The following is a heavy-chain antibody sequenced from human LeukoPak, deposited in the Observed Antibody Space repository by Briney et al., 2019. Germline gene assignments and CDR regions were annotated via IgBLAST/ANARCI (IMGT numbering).Heavy chain of an antibody. V-gene: IGHV1-69*05. Sequence: GSSVKVSCKASGGTFSSYAISWVRQAPGQGLEWMGGIIPIFGTANYAQKFQGRLTITTDESTSTAYMELSSLRSEDTAVYYCARDRGGFYDSSGYFDYWGQGTLVTVSS. D-gene: IGHD3-22*01. CDR3: ARDRGGFYDSSGYFDY. CDR1: GGTFSSYA. CDR2: IIPIFGTA. J-gene: IGHJ4*02.